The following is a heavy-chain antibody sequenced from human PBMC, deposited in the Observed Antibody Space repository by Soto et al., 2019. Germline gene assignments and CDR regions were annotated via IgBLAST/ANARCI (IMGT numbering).Heavy chain of an antibody. Sequence: QVQLQQSGPGLVKPSQSLSLTCAISGDSVSSNSAAWNWIRQSPSRGLEWLGRTYYRSKWYNDYAVSVKXRXTXNXNTSKNPFSLQLNSVTPEDTAVYYCARAKPPNPLSFSDAFDIWGQGTMVTVSS. J-gene: IGHJ3*02. CDR1: GDSVSSNSAA. V-gene: IGHV6-1*01. CDR3: ARAKPPNPLSFSDAFDI. CDR2: TYYRSKWYN. D-gene: IGHD3-16*01.